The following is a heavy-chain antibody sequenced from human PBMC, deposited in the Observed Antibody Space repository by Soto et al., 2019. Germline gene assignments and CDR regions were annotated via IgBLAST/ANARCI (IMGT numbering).Heavy chain of an antibody. D-gene: IGHD3-3*01. CDR3: AFFPYYFFWSCYYQFDSPNY. CDR2: ISGSGGST. V-gene: IGHV3-23*01. Sequence: PGGSLRLSCAASGFTFSSYAMSWVRQAPGKGLEWVSAISGSGGSTYYADSVKGRFTISRDNSKNTLYLQMNSLRAEDTAVYYCAFFPYYFFWSCYYQFDSPNYSGQGTLVIGSS. J-gene: IGHJ4*02. CDR1: GFTFSSYA.